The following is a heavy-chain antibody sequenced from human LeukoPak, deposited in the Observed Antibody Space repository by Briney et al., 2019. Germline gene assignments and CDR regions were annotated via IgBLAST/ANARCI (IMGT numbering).Heavy chain of an antibody. CDR3: ARWSAWTLV. CDR2: ISSSGSTI. CDR1: GFGLSSYE. D-gene: IGHD3-3*01. V-gene: IGHV3-48*03. J-gene: IGHJ4*02. Sequence: PGGSLRLSCAASGFGLSSYEMNWVRQAPGKGLEWVSYISSSGSTIHYADSVKGRFTISRDNAKNSLYLEMNSLRAEDTAVYYCARWSAWTLVWGQGTLVTVSS.